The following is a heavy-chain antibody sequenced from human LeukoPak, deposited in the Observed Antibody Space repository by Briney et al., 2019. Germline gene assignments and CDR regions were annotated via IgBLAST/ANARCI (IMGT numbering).Heavy chain of an antibody. Sequence: GGSLRLSCAASGFTFDDYGMSWVRQAPGKGLEWVSGINWNGRSTGYADSVKGRFTISGDNAKNSLYLQMNSLRAEDTAFYYCARGGITIFGGIIYQDYWGQGTLVTVSS. CDR1: GFTFDDYG. V-gene: IGHV3-20*04. CDR2: INWNGRST. D-gene: IGHD3-3*01. J-gene: IGHJ4*02. CDR3: ARGGITIFGGIIYQDY.